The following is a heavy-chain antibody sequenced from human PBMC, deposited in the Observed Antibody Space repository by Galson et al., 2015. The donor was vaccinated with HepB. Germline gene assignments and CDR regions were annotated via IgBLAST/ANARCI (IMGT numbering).Heavy chain of an antibody. Sequence: SLRLSCAASGFTFSTYAMSWVRQTPGKGLEWVAAISGSDDGTYHAASVRGRFTISRDDSKNTLYLQMNRLRAEDTATYYCAKGMAGSCTRVLCYSFDYWGQGPLVTVSS. CDR3: AKGMAGSCTRVLCYSFDY. D-gene: IGHD2-8*02. J-gene: IGHJ4*02. CDR2: ISGSDDGT. V-gene: IGHV3-23*01. CDR1: GFTFSTYA.